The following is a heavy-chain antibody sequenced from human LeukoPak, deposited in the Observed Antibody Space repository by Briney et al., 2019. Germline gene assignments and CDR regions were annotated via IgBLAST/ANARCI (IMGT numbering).Heavy chain of an antibody. Sequence: SETLSLTCTVSGGSISSYYWSWIRQPPGKGLEWIGYIYYSGSTNYNPSLKSRVTISVDTSKNQFSLKLSSVTAADTAVYYCATLNGDYYDSSGYYYGGIFDYWGQGTLVTVSS. CDR1: GGSISSYY. J-gene: IGHJ4*02. D-gene: IGHD3-22*01. CDR2: IYYSGST. V-gene: IGHV4-59*08. CDR3: ATLNGDYYDSSGYYYGGIFDY.